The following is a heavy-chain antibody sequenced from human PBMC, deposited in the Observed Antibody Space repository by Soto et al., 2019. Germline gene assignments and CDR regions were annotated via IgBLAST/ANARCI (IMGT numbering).Heavy chain of an antibody. Sequence: QLQLQESGPGLVKPSETLSLTCSVSGDSINSDKYYWGWIRQPPGKGLEWIGSIYFRGNTYYNPSLQTRVTISLAKSKSQFSLKLNSVTAADSAVYFCARLEGLATISYYFDFWGQGALVTVSS. CDR2: IYFRGNT. D-gene: IGHD3-9*01. J-gene: IGHJ4*02. V-gene: IGHV4-39*01. CDR3: ARLEGLATISYYFDF. CDR1: GDSINSDKYY.